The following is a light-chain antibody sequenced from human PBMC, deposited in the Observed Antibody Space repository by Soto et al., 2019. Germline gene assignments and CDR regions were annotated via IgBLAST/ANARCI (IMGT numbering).Light chain of an antibody. Sequence: PSTLSASVGARVTITCRASQSISSWLAWYQQRPGKAPKLLIYAASTLQSGVPSRFSGSGSGTEFTLTISSLQPEDFATYSCQQLNSYPLTCGGGTKGDIK. CDR3: QQLNSYPLT. CDR1: QSISSW. CDR2: AAS. V-gene: IGKV1-9*01. J-gene: IGKJ4*01.